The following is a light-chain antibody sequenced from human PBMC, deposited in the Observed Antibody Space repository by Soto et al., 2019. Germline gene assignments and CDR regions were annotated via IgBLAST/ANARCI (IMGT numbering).Light chain of an antibody. J-gene: IGLJ2*01. CDR2: EVS. V-gene: IGLV2-8*01. CDR1: SSDVGGYNY. CDR3: SSYAGSNNVV. Sequence: QSALTQPPSASGSPGQSVTISCTGTSSDVGGYNYVSWYQQHPGKAPKLMIYEVSKRPSGVPDRFSGSKSGNTASLTVSGLQDEDEGDYLCSSYAGSNNVVFGGGTKLTVL.